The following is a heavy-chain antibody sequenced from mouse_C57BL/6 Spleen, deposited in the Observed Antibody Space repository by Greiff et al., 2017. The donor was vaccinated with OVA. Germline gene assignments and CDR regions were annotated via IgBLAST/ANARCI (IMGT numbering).Heavy chain of an antibody. CDR1: GYTFTAYY. Sequence: VMLVESGAELVRPGASVKLSCKASGYTFTAYYINWVKQRPGQGLEWIARIYPGSGNTYYNEKFKGKATLTAEKSSSTAYMQLSSLTSEDSAVDFCARGGYYAMDYWGQGTSVTVSS. CDR2: IYPGSGNT. V-gene: IGHV1-76*01. J-gene: IGHJ4*01. CDR3: ARGGYYAMDY.